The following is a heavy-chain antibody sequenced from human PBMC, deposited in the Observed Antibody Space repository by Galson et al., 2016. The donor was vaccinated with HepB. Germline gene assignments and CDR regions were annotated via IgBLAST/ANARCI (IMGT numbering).Heavy chain of an antibody. CDR1: GYRFTSNW. CDR2: IYPADSDT. J-gene: IGHJ4*02. V-gene: IGHV5-51*01. D-gene: IGHD4-17*01. Sequence: QSGAEGKKPGESVKNSCMGSGYRFTSNWIAWARQMPGKSLQWMRIIYPADSDTRYSPSFQGQVTISADRFISTAYLQCGSLKATDTAMYFCARRGRGDDFFDFWGQGTLLTVSS. CDR3: ARRGRGDDFFDF.